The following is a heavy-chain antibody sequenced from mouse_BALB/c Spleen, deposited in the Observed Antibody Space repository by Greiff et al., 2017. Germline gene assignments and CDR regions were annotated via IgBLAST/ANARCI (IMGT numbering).Heavy chain of an antibody. Sequence: VQLQQSGAELARPGASVKLSCKASGYTFTSYWMQWVKQRPGQGLEWIGYINPSTGYTEYNQKFKDKATLTADKSSSTAYMQLSSLTSEDSAVYYCARNARGYPFAYWGQGTLVTVSA. V-gene: IGHV1-4*01. J-gene: IGHJ3*01. CDR3: ARNARGYPFAY. D-gene: IGHD2-2*01. CDR2: INPSTGYT. CDR1: GYTFTSYW.